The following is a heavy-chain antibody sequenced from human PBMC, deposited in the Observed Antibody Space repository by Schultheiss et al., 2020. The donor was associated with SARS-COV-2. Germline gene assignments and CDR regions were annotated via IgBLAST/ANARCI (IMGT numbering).Heavy chain of an antibody. V-gene: IGHV3-30*03. D-gene: IGHD2-15*01. Sequence: GGSLRLSCAASGFTFSSYGMHWVRQAPGKGLEWVAVISYDGSNKYYADSVKGRFTISRDNSKNTLYLQMNSLRAEDTAVYYCARDASGSWRRYYYYGMDVWGQGTTVTVSS. J-gene: IGHJ6*02. CDR2: ISYDGSNK. CDR3: ARDASGSWRRYYYYGMDV. CDR1: GFTFSSYG.